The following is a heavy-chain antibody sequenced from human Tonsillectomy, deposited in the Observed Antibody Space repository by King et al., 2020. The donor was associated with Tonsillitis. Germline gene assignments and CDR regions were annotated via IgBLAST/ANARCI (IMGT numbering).Heavy chain of an antibody. CDR2: SSAYNGNT. Sequence: QLVQSGAEVKKPGASVKVSCKASGYTFTSYGISWVRQAPGQGLEWMGWSSAYNGNTNYAQKLQGRVTMTTDTYTSTAYMELRSLRSDDTAVYYCARGPGGGYYVPTYWYFDLWGRGTLVTVSS. CDR3: ARGPGGGYYVPTYWYFDL. J-gene: IGHJ2*01. CDR1: GYTFTSYG. D-gene: IGHD3-22*01. V-gene: IGHV1-18*04.